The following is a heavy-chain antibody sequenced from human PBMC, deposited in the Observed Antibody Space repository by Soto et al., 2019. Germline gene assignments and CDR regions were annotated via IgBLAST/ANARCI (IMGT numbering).Heavy chain of an antibody. D-gene: IGHD1-26*01. CDR1: GGSISSSSYY. CDR2: IYYSGST. Sequence: SETLSLTCTVSGGSISSSSYYWGWIRQPPGKGLEWIGSIYYSGSTYYNPSLKSRVTISVDTSKNQFSLKLSSVTAADTAVYYCARQGSYSGSYGWGQGTLVTVSS. V-gene: IGHV4-39*01. J-gene: IGHJ4*02. CDR3: ARQGSYSGSYG.